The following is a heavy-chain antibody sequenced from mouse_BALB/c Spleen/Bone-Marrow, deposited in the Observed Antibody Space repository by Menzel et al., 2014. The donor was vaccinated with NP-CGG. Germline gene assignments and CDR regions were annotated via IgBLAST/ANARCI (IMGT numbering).Heavy chain of an antibody. Sequence: QVQLKESGAELVRPGVSVKISCKGSGYTFTDYAMHWVKQSHAKSLEWIGVISTYYGDASYNQKFKGKATMTVDKSSSTAYMELARLTSEDSAIYYCARDYDYGFAYWGQGTRVTVSA. J-gene: IGHJ3*01. V-gene: IGHV1S137*01. CDR2: ISTYYGDA. CDR3: ARDYDYGFAY. D-gene: IGHD2-4*01. CDR1: GYTFTDYA.